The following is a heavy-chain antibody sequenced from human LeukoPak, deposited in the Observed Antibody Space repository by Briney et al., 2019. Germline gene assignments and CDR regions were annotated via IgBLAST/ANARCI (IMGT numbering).Heavy chain of an antibody. CDR3: ARHAENGYDRFDH. D-gene: IGHD5-12*01. CDR2: MNPNSGNT. J-gene: IGHJ4*02. V-gene: IGHV1-8*03. CDR1: GYTFTSYD. Sequence: ASVKVSCKASGYTFTSYDINWVRQATGQGLEWMGWMNPNSGNTGYAQKFQGRVTITRNTSISTAYMELSSLRSEDTAVYYCARHAENGYDRFDHWGQGTLVTVSS.